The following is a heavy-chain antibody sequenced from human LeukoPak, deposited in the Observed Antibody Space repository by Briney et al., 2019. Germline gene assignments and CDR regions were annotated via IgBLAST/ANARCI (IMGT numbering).Heavy chain of an antibody. Sequence: AGGSLRLSCAASGFTFNSYSMNWVRQAPGKGLEWVSSISSSSSYIYYADSVKGRFTISRDNAKNSLYLQMNSLRADDTAVYYCARFAAGGSYYYYMDVWGKGTTVTVSS. J-gene: IGHJ6*03. D-gene: IGHD6-25*01. CDR2: ISSSSSYI. CDR1: GFTFNSYS. V-gene: IGHV3-21*01. CDR3: ARFAAGGSYYYYMDV.